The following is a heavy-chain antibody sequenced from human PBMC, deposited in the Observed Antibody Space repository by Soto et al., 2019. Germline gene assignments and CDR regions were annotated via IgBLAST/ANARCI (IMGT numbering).Heavy chain of an antibody. Sequence: QVQLQQWGAGLLKPSETLSLTCAVYGGSFSGYYWSWIRQPPGKGLEWIGEINHSGSPNYSPSLKSRVTISVDTSKNQFSLNLSSVTAADTAVYDCARSSAWIPSNYWGQGTLVTVSS. CDR3: ARSSAWIPSNY. D-gene: IGHD5-12*01. CDR1: GGSFSGYY. J-gene: IGHJ4*02. V-gene: IGHV4-34*01. CDR2: INHSGSP.